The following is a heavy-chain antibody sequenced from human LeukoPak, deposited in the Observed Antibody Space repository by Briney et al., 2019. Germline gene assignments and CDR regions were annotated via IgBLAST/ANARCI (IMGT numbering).Heavy chain of an antibody. V-gene: IGHV3-23*01. Sequence: PGASPRLSCAASGFTFSSYAMSWVRQAPGKGLEWVSAISGSGGSTYYADSVKGRFTISRDNSKNTLYLQMNSLRAEDTAVYYCSQVVGYPPLVYWGQGTLVTVSS. CDR3: SQVVGYPPLVY. J-gene: IGHJ4*02. D-gene: IGHD3-16*02. CDR2: ISGSGGST. CDR1: GFTFSSYA.